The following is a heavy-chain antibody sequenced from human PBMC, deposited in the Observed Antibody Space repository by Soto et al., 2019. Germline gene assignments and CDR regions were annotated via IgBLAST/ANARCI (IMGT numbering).Heavy chain of an antibody. CDR1: GYTFTSYD. J-gene: IGHJ5*02. Sequence: QVQLVQSGAEVKKPGASVKVSCKASGYTFTSYDINWVRQATGQGLEWMGWMNPNSGNTGYAQKFQGRVTMTRNTSISTAYMEMSSLRSEDTAVYYCARGRCAAAWSTGAPWGQGTLVTVSS. CDR3: ARGRCAAAWSTGAP. CDR2: MNPNSGNT. D-gene: IGHD6-13*01. V-gene: IGHV1-8*01.